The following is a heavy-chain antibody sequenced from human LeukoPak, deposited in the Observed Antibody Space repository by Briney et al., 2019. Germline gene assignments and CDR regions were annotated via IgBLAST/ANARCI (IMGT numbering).Heavy chain of an antibody. V-gene: IGHV4-59*01. CDR3: AREDSSSWYYFDY. Sequence: SEALSLTCTVSGASISSYYWSWIRQPPGKGLEWIGYTFRSVTTKYHPSLQSRVSISLDTSKNQFSLDMTSVTVAGTAVYYCAREDSSSWYYFDYWGQGTLVTVSS. J-gene: IGHJ4*02. CDR2: TFRSVTT. D-gene: IGHD6-13*01. CDR1: GASISSYY.